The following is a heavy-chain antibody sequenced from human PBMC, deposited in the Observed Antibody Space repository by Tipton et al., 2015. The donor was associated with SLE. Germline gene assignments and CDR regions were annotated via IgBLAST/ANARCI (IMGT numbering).Heavy chain of an antibody. Sequence: TLSLTCTVSGGSISSHYWSWIRQPPGKGLEWIGYIYYSGSTNYNPPLKSRVTMSVDTSKNQFSLKLSSVTAADTAVYYCARATDIHYFDYWGQGTLVTVSS. V-gene: IGHV4-59*11. D-gene: IGHD2-15*01. CDR1: GGSISSHY. CDR3: ARATDIHYFDY. CDR2: IYYSGST. J-gene: IGHJ4*02.